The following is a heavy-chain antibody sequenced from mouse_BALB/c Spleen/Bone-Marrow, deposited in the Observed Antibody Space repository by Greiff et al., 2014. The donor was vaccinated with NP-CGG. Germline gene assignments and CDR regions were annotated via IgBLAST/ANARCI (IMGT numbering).Heavy chain of an antibody. CDR2: LNPSNGHT. Sequence: LVESGAELLKPGPSVKLSCKASGYTFTRYWMHWVKQRPGQGLEWIGELNPSNGHTNYNGKFKNKATVTVDKSSSTAYMQLSSLTSEDSAVYYCARMITTRGFDYWGQGTTLTVSS. D-gene: IGHD2-4*01. CDR1: GYTFTRYW. CDR3: ARMITTRGFDY. V-gene: IGHV1S81*02. J-gene: IGHJ2*01.